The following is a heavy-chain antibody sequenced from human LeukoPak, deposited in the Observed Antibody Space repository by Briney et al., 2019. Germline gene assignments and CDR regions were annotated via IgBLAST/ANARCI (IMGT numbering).Heavy chain of an antibody. CDR3: ARGLGSSGWYGSRAYYFDY. CDR1: GGSFSGYC. V-gene: IGHV4-34*01. CDR2: INHSGST. Sequence: SETLSLTCAVYGGSFSGYCWSWIRQPPGKGLEWIGEINHSGSTNYNPSLKSRVTISVDTSKNQFSLKLSSVTAADTAVYYCARGLGSSGWYGSRAYYFDYWGQGTLVTVSS. J-gene: IGHJ4*02. D-gene: IGHD6-19*01.